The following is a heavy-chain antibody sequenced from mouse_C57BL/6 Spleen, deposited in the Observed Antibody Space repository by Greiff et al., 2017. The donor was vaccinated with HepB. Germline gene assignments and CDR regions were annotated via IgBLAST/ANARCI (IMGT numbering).Heavy chain of an antibody. Sequence: QVQLQQSDAELVKPGASVKISCKVSGYTFTDHTITWMKQRPEQGLEWIGYIYPRDGSTKYNEKFKGKATLTVDKSSSTAYMQLNSLTSEDSAVSVCAGVYYCGSSYGGWFAYWGQGTLVTVSA. D-gene: IGHD1-1*01. CDR1: GYTFTDHT. CDR3: AGVYYCGSSYGGWFAY. V-gene: IGHV1-78*01. J-gene: IGHJ3*01. CDR2: IYPRDGST.